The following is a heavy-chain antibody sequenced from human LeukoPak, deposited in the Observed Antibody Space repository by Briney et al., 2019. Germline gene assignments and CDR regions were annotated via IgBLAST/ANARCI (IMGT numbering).Heavy chain of an antibody. J-gene: IGHJ3*02. CDR3: ARKEQWLPHDAFDI. Sequence: SETLSLTCTVSGGSISSYYWSWIRQPPGKGLEWIGEINHSGSTNYNPSLKSRVTISVDTSKNQFSLKLSSVTAADTAVYYCARKEQWLPHDAFDIWGQGTMVTVSS. V-gene: IGHV4-34*01. CDR1: GGSISSYY. D-gene: IGHD6-19*01. CDR2: INHSGST.